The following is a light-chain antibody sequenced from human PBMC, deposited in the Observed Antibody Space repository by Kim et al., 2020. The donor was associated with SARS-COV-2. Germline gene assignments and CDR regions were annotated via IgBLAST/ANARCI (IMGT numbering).Light chain of an antibody. V-gene: IGKV1-27*01. CDR1: QDISSS. Sequence: ASEGDRVTITCRASQDISSSLAWYQQKPGKVPKLLIYAASALQSGVPSRFSGSGSGTDFTLSISSLQPEDVAIYYCQKYNSAPLTFGGGTKVDIK. CDR2: AAS. CDR3: QKYNSAPLT. J-gene: IGKJ4*01.